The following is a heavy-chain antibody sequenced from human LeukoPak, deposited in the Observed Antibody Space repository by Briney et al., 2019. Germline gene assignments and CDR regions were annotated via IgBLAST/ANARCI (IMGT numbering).Heavy chain of an antibody. V-gene: IGHV1-2*02. J-gene: IGHJ5*02. Sequence: GASVKVSCKASGYTFTGYYVHWVRQAPGQGLEWMGWINPNSGGTNYAQKFQGRVTMTRDTSISTAYMELSRLRSDDTAVYYCAREPGGLGLDNWFDPWGQGTLVTVSS. D-gene: IGHD6-19*01. CDR1: GYTFTGYY. CDR3: AREPGGLGLDNWFDP. CDR2: INPNSGGT.